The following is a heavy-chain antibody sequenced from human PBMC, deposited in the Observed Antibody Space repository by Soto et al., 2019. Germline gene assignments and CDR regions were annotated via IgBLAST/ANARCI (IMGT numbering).Heavy chain of an antibody. CDR1: GFTFSGSA. CDR3: TRRDGDSIYYYGMDV. V-gene: IGHV3-73*02. J-gene: IGHJ6*02. D-gene: IGHD4-17*01. CDR2: IRSKANNYAT. Sequence: EVQLVESGGGLVQPGGSLKLSCAASGFTFSGSAMHWVRQASGKGLEWVGRIRSKANNYATTYAAAGKGRFTISRDDSKNTAYLQMNSLKTEDTAVYYCTRRDGDSIYYYGMDVWGQGTTVTVSS.